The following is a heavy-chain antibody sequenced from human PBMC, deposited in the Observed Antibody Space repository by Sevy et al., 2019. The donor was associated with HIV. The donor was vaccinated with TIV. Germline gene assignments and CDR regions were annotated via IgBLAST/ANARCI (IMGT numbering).Heavy chain of an antibody. CDR2: IRSKAGGGTT. Sequence: GGSLRLSCPASGFTFSNAWMSWVRQSPGKGLEWVGRIRSKAGGGTTDYATIVKGKFTISRDDSRDILYLQLNSLETEDTAVYYCTADHRRDGIVVVPFEYWGQGTLVTVSS. D-gene: IGHD2-15*01. J-gene: IGHJ4*02. CDR1: GFTFSNAW. CDR3: TADHRRDGIVVVPFEY. V-gene: IGHV3-15*01.